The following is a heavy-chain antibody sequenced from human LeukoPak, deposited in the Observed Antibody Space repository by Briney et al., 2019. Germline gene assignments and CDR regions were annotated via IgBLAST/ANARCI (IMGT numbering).Heavy chain of an antibody. CDR3: ARELGDY. CDR1: GFTFRGYS. Sequence: GGSLRLSCAASGFTFRGYSMNWVRQAPGKGLEWVSYISGTSATIYYADSVKGRFTISRDNAKNSLYLQMNSLRDEDTAVYYCARELGDYWGQGTLVTVSS. J-gene: IGHJ4*02. V-gene: IGHV3-48*02. CDR2: ISGTSATI. D-gene: IGHD7-27*01.